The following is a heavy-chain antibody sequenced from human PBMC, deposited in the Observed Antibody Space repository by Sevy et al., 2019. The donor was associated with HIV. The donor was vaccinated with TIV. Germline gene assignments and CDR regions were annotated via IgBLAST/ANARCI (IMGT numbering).Heavy chain of an antibody. J-gene: IGHJ4*02. Sequence: GGSLRLSCAASGFTFSSYAVSWVRQAPGKGLEWVSGISGSGGSGDKTNYADSVKGRFTISRDDSKNSLYLQLNSLRAEDTAIYYCARKYDSSGYFDYWGQGTLVTVSS. CDR3: ARKYDSSGYFDY. CDR2: ISGSGGSGDKT. V-gene: IGHV3-23*01. CDR1: GFTFSSYA. D-gene: IGHD3-22*01.